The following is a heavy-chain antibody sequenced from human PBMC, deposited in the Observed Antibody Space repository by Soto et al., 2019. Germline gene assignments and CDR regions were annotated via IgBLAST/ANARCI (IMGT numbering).Heavy chain of an antibody. CDR2: ISGSGGST. CDR3: AKDATIVVVPAAMELDY. J-gene: IGHJ4*02. Sequence: GSLRLSCAASGSTFSSYAMSWVRQAPGKGLEWVSAISGSGGSTYYADSVKGRFTISRDNTKNTLYLQMNSLRAEDTAVYYCAKDATIVVVPAAMELDYWGQGTLVTVSS. CDR1: GSTFSSYA. V-gene: IGHV3-23*01. D-gene: IGHD2-2*01.